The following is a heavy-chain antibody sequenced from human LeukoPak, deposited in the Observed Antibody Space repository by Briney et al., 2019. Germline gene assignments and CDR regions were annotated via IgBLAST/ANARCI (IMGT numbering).Heavy chain of an antibody. J-gene: IGHJ4*02. CDR2: IYYTGAT. Sequence: SETLSLTCTVSGGSIGSNYWTWIRQPPGQGLEYIGYIYYTGATNYNPSLKSRVTISVDTSKNQFSLKLTSVTAADTAVYFCAKYGNSGWVIDNWGQGTLVTVSS. V-gene: IGHV4-59*08. CDR3: AKYGNSGWVIDN. D-gene: IGHD6-19*01. CDR1: GGSIGSNY.